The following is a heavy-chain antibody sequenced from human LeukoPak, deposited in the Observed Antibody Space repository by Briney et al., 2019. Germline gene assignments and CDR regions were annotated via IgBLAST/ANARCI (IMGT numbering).Heavy chain of an antibody. D-gene: IGHD2-15*01. CDR3: ARTYCSGGSCYSGAFDI. J-gene: IGHJ3*02. Sequence: ASVKVSCKASGYTFTGYYMHWVRQAPVQGLEWMGWINPNSGGTNYAQKFQGRVTMTRDTSISTAYMELSRLRSDDTAVYYCARTYCSGGSCYSGAFDIWGQGTMVTVSS. CDR1: GYTFTGYY. CDR2: INPNSGGT. V-gene: IGHV1-2*02.